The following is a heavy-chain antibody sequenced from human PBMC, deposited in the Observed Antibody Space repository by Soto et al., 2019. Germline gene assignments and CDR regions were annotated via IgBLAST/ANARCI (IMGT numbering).Heavy chain of an antibody. D-gene: IGHD6-13*01. V-gene: IGHV1-8*02. CDR2: MNPINGAT. J-gene: IGHJ6*02. CDR1: GYDFTAYD. Sequence: ASVKVSCKASGYDFTAYDINWVRQASGQGLEWMGWMNPINGATGSARRFQGRVSMTRNTATATAYMELTSLRSDDSAVYYCGRGPSPRAPAGGTPYYYAMDVWGQGTTVTVSS. CDR3: GRGPSPRAPAGGTPYYYAMDV.